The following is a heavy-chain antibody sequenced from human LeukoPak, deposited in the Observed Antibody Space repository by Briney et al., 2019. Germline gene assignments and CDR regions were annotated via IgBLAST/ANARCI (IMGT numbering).Heavy chain of an antibody. V-gene: IGHV3-15*01. D-gene: IGHD3-16*01. Sequence: GSLRLSCAASGFAVSNNFMSWVRQAPGKGLEWVGRIKSESSGGTTDYAAPVKGRFTFARDDSKDTLYLQMNSLKTEDTAVYYCTTSTIGYTYAAYWGQGTLVTVSS. CDR1: GFAVSNNF. CDR2: IKSESSGGTT. J-gene: IGHJ4*02. CDR3: TTSTIGYTYAAY.